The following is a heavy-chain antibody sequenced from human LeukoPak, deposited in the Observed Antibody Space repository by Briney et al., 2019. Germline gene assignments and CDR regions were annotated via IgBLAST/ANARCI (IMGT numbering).Heavy chain of an antibody. CDR2: INHSGST. Sequence: PGGSLRLSCAACEFTFSTQAMSWVRQAPGEGLEWVGEINHSGSTNYNPSLKSRVTISVDTSKNQFSLKLSSVTAADTAVYYCARLLRDGGYYFYYFDYWGQGTLVTVSS. CDR3: ARLLRDGGYYFYYFDY. V-gene: IGHV4-34*01. CDR1: EFTFSTQA. D-gene: IGHD3-22*01. J-gene: IGHJ4*02.